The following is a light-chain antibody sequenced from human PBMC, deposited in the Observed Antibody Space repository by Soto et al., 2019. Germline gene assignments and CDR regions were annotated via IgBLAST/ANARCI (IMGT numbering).Light chain of an antibody. CDR2: DVS. V-gene: IGLV2-8*01. CDR3: SSYTDRNNLV. J-gene: IGLJ1*01. Sequence: ALTQSPSASGSPGQSVTISCTGTSSDIGGYNSVSWYQQHPGKAPKVMIYDVSKRPSGVPDRFSGSKSGNTASLTVSALQAEDEADYYCSSYTDRNNLVFGTGTKVTVL. CDR1: SSDIGGYNS.